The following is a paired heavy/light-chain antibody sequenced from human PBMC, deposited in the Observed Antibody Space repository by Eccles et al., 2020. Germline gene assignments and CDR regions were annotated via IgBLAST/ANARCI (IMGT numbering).Light chain of an antibody. CDR1: ALPKKY. CDR2: EDS. Sequence: SYELTQPPSVSVSPGQTARITCSGDALPKKYAYWYQQKSGQAPVLVIYEDSKRPSGIPERFSGSSSGTMATLTISGAQVEDEADYYCYSTDSSGNHRGVFGGGTKLTVL. CDR3: YSTDSSGNHRGV. V-gene: IGLV3-10*01. J-gene: IGLJ3*02.
Heavy chain of an antibody. CDR2: ISGSGGST. CDR1: GFTFSSYA. V-gene: IGHV3-23*01. Sequence: EVQLLESGGGLVQPGGSLRLSCAASGFTFSSYAMSWVRQAPGKGLEWVSAISGSGGSTYYADSVKGRFTISRDNSKNTLYLQMNSLRAEDTAVYYCAKYRAYCSSTSCYYYFDYWGQGTLVTVSS. CDR3: AKYRAYCSSTSCYYYFDY. J-gene: IGHJ4*02. D-gene: IGHD2-2*01.